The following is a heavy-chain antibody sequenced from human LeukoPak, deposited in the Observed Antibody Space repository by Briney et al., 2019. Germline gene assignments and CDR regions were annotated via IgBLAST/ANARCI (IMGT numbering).Heavy chain of an antibody. CDR2: FNPEDGET. CDR1: GYTLNELS. V-gene: IGHV1-24*01. CDR3: ATDILGARAFDS. D-gene: IGHD1-26*01. Sequence: ASVKVSCKVSGYTLNELSMHWVRQAPGEGLEWMGGFNPEDGETIYAQKFQGRVNMTEDTSTDTAYMEVSSLRFEDTAVYYCATDILGARAFDSWGPGTLVTVSS. J-gene: IGHJ4*02.